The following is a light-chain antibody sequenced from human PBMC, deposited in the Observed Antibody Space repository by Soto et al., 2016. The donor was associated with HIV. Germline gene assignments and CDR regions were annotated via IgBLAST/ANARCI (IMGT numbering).Light chain of an antibody. J-gene: IGLJ3*02. V-gene: IGLV3-27*01. CDR2: KGN. Sequence: SYELTQPSSVSVSPGQTAKITCSGDILAKKYARWFQQKPGQAPLMVIYKGNKRPSGIPERFSGSTSGTTVTLTISGAQVEDEAAYYCYSAADKNWVFGGGTKADRP. CDR3: YSAADKNWV. CDR1: ILAKKY.